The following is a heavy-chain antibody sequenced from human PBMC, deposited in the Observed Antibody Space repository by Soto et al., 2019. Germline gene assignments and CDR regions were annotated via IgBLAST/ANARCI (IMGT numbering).Heavy chain of an antibody. CDR2: IYYSGST. Sequence: SETLSLTCTVSGGSISSSSYYWGWIRQPPGKVLEWIVSIYYSGSTYYNPSLKSRVTISLDTSNNQFSLKLSSVTSADTSVYYCARSVFPCGQGTMVTVSS. CDR3: ARSVFP. V-gene: IGHV4-39*07. CDR1: GGSISSSSYY. J-gene: IGHJ5*02.